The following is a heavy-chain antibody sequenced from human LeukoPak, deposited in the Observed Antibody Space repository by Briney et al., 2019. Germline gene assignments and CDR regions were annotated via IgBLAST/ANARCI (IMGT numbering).Heavy chain of an antibody. CDR1: GFIVSNHY. CDR3: AKLQGTVAAVNYYYYYMDV. V-gene: IGHV3-66*02. CDR2: MYSSGNI. J-gene: IGHJ6*03. Sequence: GGSLRLSCAASGFIVSNHYMGWVRQAPGKGLDWVSVMYSSGNIHYADSVKGRFTISRDNSKNTLYLQMNSLRAEDTAVYYCAKLQGTVAAVNYYYYYMDVWGKGTTVTVSS. D-gene: IGHD4-11*01.